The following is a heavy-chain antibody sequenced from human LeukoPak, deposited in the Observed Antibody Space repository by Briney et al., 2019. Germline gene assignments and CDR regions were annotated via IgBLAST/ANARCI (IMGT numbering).Heavy chain of an antibody. J-gene: IGHJ5*02. D-gene: IGHD3-22*01. CDR2: IYYSGST. CDR3: ARQFQGAQYYYDSSGYYL. Sequence: SETLSLTCTVSGGSISSISYYWGWIRQPPGKGLEWIGSIYYSGSTYYNPSLKSRDTISVDTSKNQFSQKLSSVTAADTAVYYCARQFQGAQYYYDSSGYYLWGQGTLVTVSS. V-gene: IGHV4-39*01. CDR1: GGSISSISYY.